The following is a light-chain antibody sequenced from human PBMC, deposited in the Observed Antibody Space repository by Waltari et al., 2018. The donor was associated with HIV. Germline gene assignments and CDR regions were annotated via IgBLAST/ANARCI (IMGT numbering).Light chain of an antibody. CDR3: QVWDGSVDQWV. CDR2: DDS. V-gene: IGLV3-21*04. J-gene: IGLJ3*02. Sequence: SYVLPQPPSLSVAPGKTASFPCWGNNIASYSVHWYQQKPGQAPVLVIYDDSDRRSGIPERFSGSNSGNTATLTISEVEAGDEADYYCQVWDGSVDQWVFGGGTKLTVL. CDR1: NIASYS.